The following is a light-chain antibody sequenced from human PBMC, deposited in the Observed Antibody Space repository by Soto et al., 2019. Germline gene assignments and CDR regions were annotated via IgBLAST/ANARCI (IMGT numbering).Light chain of an antibody. J-gene: IGLJ3*02. CDR1: SSDVGGYNY. CDR2: EVN. Sequence: QSALTQPPSASGSPGHSVTLCCSGTSSDVGGYNYVSWYQQHPGKAPKLIISEVNKRPSGVPDRFSGSKSGNTASLTVSGLQAEDEADYDCSSYAGIKHWVFGGGTKLTVL. V-gene: IGLV2-8*01. CDR3: SSYAGIKHWV.